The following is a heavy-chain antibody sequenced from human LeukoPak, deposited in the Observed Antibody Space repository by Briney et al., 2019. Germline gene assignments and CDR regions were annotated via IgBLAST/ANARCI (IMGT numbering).Heavy chain of an antibody. CDR3: ARGILGYTQSHYYYYMDV. D-gene: IGHD1-1*01. CDR1: GASFSGYY. CDR2: INHVEST. V-gene: IGHV4-34*01. Sequence: SETLSLTCAVSGASFSGYYWTWIRQPPGKGLEWIGEINHVESTNYNPSLTSRVTMSVDTSKNQFSLRLTSVTAADSAVYYCARGILGYTQSHYYYYMDVWGNGTTVTVSS. J-gene: IGHJ6*03.